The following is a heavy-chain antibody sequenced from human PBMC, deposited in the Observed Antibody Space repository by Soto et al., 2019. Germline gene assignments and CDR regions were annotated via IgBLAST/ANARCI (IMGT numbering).Heavy chain of an antibody. CDR3: ARSYYDFWSGPPSYFDY. J-gene: IGHJ4*02. CDR2: ISYDGSNK. Sequence: PGGSLRLSCAASGFTFSSYGMHWVRQAPGKGLEWVAVISYDGSNKYYADSVKGRLTISRDNSKNTLYLQMNSLRGEDTAVYYCARSYYDFWSGPPSYFDYWGQGT. V-gene: IGHV3-30*03. CDR1: GFTFSSYG. D-gene: IGHD3-3*01.